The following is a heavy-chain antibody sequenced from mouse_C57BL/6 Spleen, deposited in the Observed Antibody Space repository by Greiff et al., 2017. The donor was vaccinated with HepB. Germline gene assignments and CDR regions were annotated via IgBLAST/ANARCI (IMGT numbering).Heavy chain of an antibody. J-gene: IGHJ3*01. D-gene: IGHD2-4*01. V-gene: IGHV1-55*01. CDR3: ARSRGYYDYDGAWFAY. CDR2: IYPGSGST. Sequence: VQLQQPGAELVKPGASVKMSCKASGYTFTSYWITWVKQRPGQGLEWIGDIYPGSGSTNYNEKFKSKATLTVDTSSSTAYMQLSSLTSEDSAVYYCARSRGYYDYDGAWFAYWGQGTLVTVSA. CDR1: GYTFTSYW.